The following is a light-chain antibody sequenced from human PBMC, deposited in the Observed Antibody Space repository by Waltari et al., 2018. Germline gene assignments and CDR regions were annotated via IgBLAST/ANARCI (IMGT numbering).Light chain of an antibody. J-gene: IGKJ1*01. CDR3: QQSYSTPWT. CDR1: QSISSY. CDR2: AAS. V-gene: IGKV1-39*01. Sequence: IQMTQSPSSLSASVGDSVPITCRASQSISSYLNWYQQKPGKDPKLLIYAASSLQSGVPSRFSGSGSGTDFTLTISSLQPEDFATYYCQQSYSTPWTFGQGTKVEIK.